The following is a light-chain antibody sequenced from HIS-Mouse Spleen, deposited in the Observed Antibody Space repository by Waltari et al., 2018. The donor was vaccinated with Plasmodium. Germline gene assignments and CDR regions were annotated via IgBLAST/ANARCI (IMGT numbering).Light chain of an antibody. Sequence: EIVMTQSPATLSVSPGERATLSCRASQSVSSNLAWYQQKPGQAPRLLIYGASTRATGIAARFSGSGSGTEFTLTNSRLQSEDFAVYDCQKYNNPLTTFGQGTKLEIK. CDR1: QSVSSN. V-gene: IGKV3-15*01. J-gene: IGKJ2*01. CDR2: GAS. CDR3: QKYNNPLTT.